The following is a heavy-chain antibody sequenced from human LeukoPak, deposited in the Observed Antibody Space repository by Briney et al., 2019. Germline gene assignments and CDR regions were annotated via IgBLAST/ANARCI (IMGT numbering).Heavy chain of an antibody. D-gene: IGHD5-18*01. Sequence: PSETLSLTCTVSGGSISNSYWSWIRQPPGKGLEWIGYIYYSGSTNYNPSLKSRVTISVDTSKNQFSLKLSSVTAADTAVYYCARSLRGYRFATDYWGQGTLVTVPS. J-gene: IGHJ4*02. CDR3: ARSLRGYRFATDY. V-gene: IGHV4-59*08. CDR1: GGSISNSY. CDR2: IYYSGST.